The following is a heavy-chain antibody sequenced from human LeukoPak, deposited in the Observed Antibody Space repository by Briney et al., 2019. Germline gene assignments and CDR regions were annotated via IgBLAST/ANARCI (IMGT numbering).Heavy chain of an antibody. Sequence: GESLKISCKCSGYSFTSYWIGWVRPMPGKGLEWMRIIYPGDSDTRHSPSFQGQVTISAAKSISTAYLQWSSLKASDTAMYYCARIESDYYDSSGYPDYWGQGTLVTVSS. D-gene: IGHD3-22*01. V-gene: IGHV5-51*01. J-gene: IGHJ4*02. CDR3: ARIESDYYDSSGYPDY. CDR1: GYSFTSYW. CDR2: IYPGDSDT.